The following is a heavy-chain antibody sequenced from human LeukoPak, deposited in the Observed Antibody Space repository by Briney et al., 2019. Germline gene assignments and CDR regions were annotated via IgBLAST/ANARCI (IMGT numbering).Heavy chain of an antibody. CDR3: ARGNGRGVYYFDY. CDR2: IYPNSGGT. D-gene: IGHD5-24*01. J-gene: IGHJ4*02. Sequence: ASVKVSCKASGYIFTGYHIHWVRQAPGQGVEWMGWIYPNSGGTNYAQKFQGRVTMTRDTSITTVYMELSRLTSDDTAVYYCARGNGRGVYYFDYWGQGTLVTVSS. V-gene: IGHV1-2*02. CDR1: GYIFTGYH.